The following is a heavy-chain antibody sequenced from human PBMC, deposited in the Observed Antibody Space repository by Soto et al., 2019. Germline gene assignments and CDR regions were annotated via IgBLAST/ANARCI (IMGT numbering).Heavy chain of an antibody. J-gene: IGHJ5*02. CDR3: ARDIYCSGGSCRRGGNWFDP. D-gene: IGHD2-15*01. Sequence: GGSLRLSCAASGFTFSSYAMHWVRQAPGKGLEWVAVISYDGSNKYYADSVKGRFTISRDNSKNTLYLQMNSLRAEDTAVYYCARDIYCSGGSCRRGGNWFDPWGQGTLVTVS. CDR1: GFTFSSYA. CDR2: ISYDGSNK. V-gene: IGHV3-30-3*01.